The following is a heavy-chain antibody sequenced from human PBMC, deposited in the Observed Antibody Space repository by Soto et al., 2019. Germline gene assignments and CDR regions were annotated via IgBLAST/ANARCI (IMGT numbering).Heavy chain of an antibody. Sequence: PSETLSLTCAVDGGSFSGYYWSWIRQPPGKGLEWIGEINHGGSTNYNPSLKSRVTISVDTSKNQLSLKLSSMSAADTAVYYCARVSGYCSSASCYGDRAFDIWGQGTMVTVSS. CDR3: ARVSGYCSSASCYGDRAFDI. CDR2: INHGGST. D-gene: IGHD2-2*01. V-gene: IGHV4-34*01. J-gene: IGHJ3*02. CDR1: GGSFSGYY.